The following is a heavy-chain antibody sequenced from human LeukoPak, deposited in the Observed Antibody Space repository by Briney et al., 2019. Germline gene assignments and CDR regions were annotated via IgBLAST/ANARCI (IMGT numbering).Heavy chain of an antibody. CDR2: IKHDGSEK. V-gene: IGHV3-7*04. CDR3: ARDYFYPMDV. J-gene: IGHJ6*02. Sequence: GGSLRLSCEASGFTFRIYWMSWVRQAPGKGLEWVANIKHDGSEKNYVDSVRGRFTISRDNAKNSLYLQMNSLRAEDTAVYYCARDYFYPMDVWGQGTTATVSS. CDR1: GFTFRIYW.